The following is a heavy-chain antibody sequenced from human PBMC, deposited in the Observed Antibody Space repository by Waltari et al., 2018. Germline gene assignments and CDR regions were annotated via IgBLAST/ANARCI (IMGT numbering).Heavy chain of an antibody. CDR1: GFTFDDYA. D-gene: IGHD6-6*01. CDR3: AKDSSVSIAAPGYFDY. J-gene: IGHJ4*02. V-gene: IGHV3-9*03. Sequence: EVQLVESGGGLVQPGRSLRLSCAASGFTFDDYAMHWVRQAPGKGLEWVSGISWNSGSIGYADSVKGRFTISRDNAKNSLYLQMNSLRAEDMALYYCAKDSSVSIAAPGYFDYWGQGTLVTVSS. CDR2: ISWNSGSI.